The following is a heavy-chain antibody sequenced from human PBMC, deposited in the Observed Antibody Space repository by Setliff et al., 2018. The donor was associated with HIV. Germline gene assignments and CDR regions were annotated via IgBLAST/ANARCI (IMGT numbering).Heavy chain of an antibody. D-gene: IGHD3-3*01. V-gene: IGHV4-61*09. J-gene: IGHJ4*02. CDR1: GGSIRSGSYY. CDR3: ARDQSDWFY. Sequence: PSETLSLTCTISGGSIRSGSYYWTWIRQPAGKGPEWIGHIYTNGYTNYNPSLKSRVTISVDTSRDQFSLQLTSVTAADTAVHYCARDQSDWFYWGQGTLVTVSS. CDR2: IYTNGYT.